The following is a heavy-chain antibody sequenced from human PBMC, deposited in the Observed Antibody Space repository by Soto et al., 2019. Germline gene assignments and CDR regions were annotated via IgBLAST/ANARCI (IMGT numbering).Heavy chain of an antibody. V-gene: IGHV1-69*13. CDR3: ARAMGARDYYDSSGYFDY. CDR2: IIPIFGTA. J-gene: IGHJ4*02. D-gene: IGHD3-22*01. CDR1: GGTFSSYA. Sequence: GASVKVSCKASGGTFSSYAISWVRQAPGQGLEWMGGIIPIFGTANYAQKFQGRVTITADESTSTAYMELSSLRSEDTAVYYCARAMGARDYYDSSGYFDYWGQGTLVTVSS.